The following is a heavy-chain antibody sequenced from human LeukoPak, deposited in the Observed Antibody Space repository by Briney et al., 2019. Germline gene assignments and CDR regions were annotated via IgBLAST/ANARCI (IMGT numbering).Heavy chain of an antibody. CDR3: ARQLDYGDYVPGN. CDR1: GYTFHSYW. Sequence: GESLKISCKGSGYTFHSYWIAWVRQMPGKGLEWMGIIYPGDSDTRYSPSFQGQVTISADKSIRTAYLQWSSLKASDTAMYYCARQLDYGDYVPGNWGQGTLVTVSS. CDR2: IYPGDSDT. J-gene: IGHJ4*02. V-gene: IGHV5-51*01. D-gene: IGHD4-17*01.